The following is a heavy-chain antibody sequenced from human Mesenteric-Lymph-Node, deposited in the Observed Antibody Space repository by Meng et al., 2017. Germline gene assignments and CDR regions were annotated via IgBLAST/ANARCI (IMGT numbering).Heavy chain of an antibody. D-gene: IGHD4-17*01. CDR2: IYHSGRT. Sequence: QVQLQESGPGRVKPCGTLSLTCDVSGGSIRNDQWWSRVRQAPGKGLEWIGEIYHSGRTNYNPSVKSRVSMSVDKSQNHFSLRLSSVTAADTAVYYCTTLYGDSISWGQGTLVTVSS. CDR3: TTLYGDSIS. J-gene: IGHJ4*02. CDR1: GGSIRNDQW. V-gene: IGHV4-4*02.